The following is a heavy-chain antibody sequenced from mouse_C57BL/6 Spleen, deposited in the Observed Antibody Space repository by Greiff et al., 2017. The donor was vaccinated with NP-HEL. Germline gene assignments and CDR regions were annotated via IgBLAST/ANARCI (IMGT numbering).Heavy chain of an antibody. V-gene: IGHV3-6*01. CDR1: GYSITSGYY. CDR2: ISYDGSN. J-gene: IGHJ2*01. D-gene: IGHD1-1*01. CDR3: ARLHYGSSYNFDY. Sequence: EVKLQESGPGLVKPSQSLSLTCSVTGYSITSGYYWNWIRQFPGNKLEWMGYISYDGSNNYNPSLKNRISITRDTSKNQFFLKLNSVTTEDTATYYCARLHYGSSYNFDYWGQGTTLTVSS.